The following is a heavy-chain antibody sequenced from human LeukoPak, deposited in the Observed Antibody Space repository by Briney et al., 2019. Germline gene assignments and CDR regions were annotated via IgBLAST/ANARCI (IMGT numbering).Heavy chain of an antibody. CDR3: ARDNSVGETAWWFDP. J-gene: IGHJ5*02. D-gene: IGHD1-26*01. V-gene: IGHV1-46*01. Sequence: GASVKVSCKASGYSFTSHYMHWVRQAPGQGLEWMGFINPSGSSAAYAQKFQGRLTMTRDMFTSTDYMELTSLTSDDTAVYYCARDNSVGETAWWFDPWGQGTLVTVSS. CDR1: GYSFTSHY. CDR2: INPSGSSA.